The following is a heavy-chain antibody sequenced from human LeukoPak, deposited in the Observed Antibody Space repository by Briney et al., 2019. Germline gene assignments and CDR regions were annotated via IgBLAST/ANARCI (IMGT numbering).Heavy chain of an antibody. J-gene: IGHJ4*02. D-gene: IGHD5-24*01. V-gene: IGHV3-11*01. CDR3: ARQREMTTIFTALGY. CDR2: ISSSGSTI. Sequence: GGSLRLSCAASGFTFSDYYMTWIRQAPGKGLEWVSKISSSGSTIYYADSVKGRFTISRDNAKNSLHLQMNSLRAEDTAVYYCARQREMTTIFTALGYWGQGTLVTVSS. CDR1: GFTFSDYY.